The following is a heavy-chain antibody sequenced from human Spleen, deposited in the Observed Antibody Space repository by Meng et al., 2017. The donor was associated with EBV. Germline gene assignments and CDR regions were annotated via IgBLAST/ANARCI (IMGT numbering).Heavy chain of an antibody. CDR2: MYYSANT. D-gene: IGHD3-10*01. J-gene: IGHJ4*02. Sequence: LHVWGPGLVIPPVTPSLTRVVPGGYVSSGSHYWGWIRQPPGKGLEWIADMYYSANTNYNPSLRSRVTISVDTSKNQFSLKLKSVTAADTAVYYCARAQVRGVSAFDYWGQGTLVTVSS. CDR3: ARAQVRGVSAFDY. V-gene: IGHV4-61*01. CDR1: GGYVSSGSHY.